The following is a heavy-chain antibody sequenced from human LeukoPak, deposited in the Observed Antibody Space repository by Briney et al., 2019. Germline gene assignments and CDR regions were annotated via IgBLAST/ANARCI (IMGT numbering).Heavy chain of an antibody. V-gene: IGHV4-38-2*02. CDR3: ARSLGSSWGRYFDY. CDR2: IYHSGST. Sequence: SETLSLTCTVSGYSISSGYYWGWIRQPPGMGLEWIGSIYHSGSTFYNPSLRSRVTMSADASKNHFSLKMNSVAAADTAVYYCARSLGSSWGRYFDYWGQGTLVTVSS. D-gene: IGHD6-13*01. J-gene: IGHJ4*02. CDR1: GYSISSGYY.